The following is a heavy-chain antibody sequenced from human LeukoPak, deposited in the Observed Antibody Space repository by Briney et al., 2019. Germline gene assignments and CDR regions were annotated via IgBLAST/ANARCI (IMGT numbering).Heavy chain of an antibody. V-gene: IGHV1-69*05. J-gene: IGHJ5*02. CDR3: ARGTTTVENWFDP. CDR1: GGTFSSYA. CDR2: IIPIFGTA. Sequence: GASVKVFCKASGGTFSSYAISWVRQAPGQGLEWMGGIIPIFGTANYAQKFQGRVTITTDESTSTAYMELSSLRSEDTAVYYCARGTTTVENWFDPWGQGTLVTVSS. D-gene: IGHD4-23*01.